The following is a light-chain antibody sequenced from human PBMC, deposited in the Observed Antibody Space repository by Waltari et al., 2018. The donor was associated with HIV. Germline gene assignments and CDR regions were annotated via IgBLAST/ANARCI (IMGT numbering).Light chain of an antibody. V-gene: IGLV2-14*01. J-gene: IGLJ3*02. CDR2: EVT. CDR1: SSDVGAYNY. Sequence: QSALTQPASVSESPGQSITISCTGSSSDVGAYNYVSWYQQHPGRAPKLIIYEVTNRPSGVSTRFSGSKSGNTASLTISGLQAEDEADYYCQSYDSSLSGSGVFGGGTKLTVL. CDR3: QSYDSSLSGSGV.